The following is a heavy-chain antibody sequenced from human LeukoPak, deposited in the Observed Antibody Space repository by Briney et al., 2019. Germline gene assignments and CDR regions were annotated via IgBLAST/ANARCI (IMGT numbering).Heavy chain of an antibody. CDR3: AREGVYDIDAFDI. CDR2: IKQDGREK. D-gene: IGHD5/OR15-5a*01. CDR1: GFTFSSYW. Sequence: GGSLRLSCAASGFTFSSYWMSWVRQAPVKGLEWVANIKQDGREKYYVDSVKGRFTISRDNAKNSLYLQMNSLRAEDTAVYYCAREGVYDIDAFDIWGQGTMVTVSS. J-gene: IGHJ3*02. V-gene: IGHV3-7*01.